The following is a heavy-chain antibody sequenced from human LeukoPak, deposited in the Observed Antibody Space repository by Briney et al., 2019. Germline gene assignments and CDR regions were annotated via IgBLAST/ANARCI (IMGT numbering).Heavy chain of an antibody. D-gene: IGHD3-22*01. Sequence: GGSLRHSCAASGFTLGSYMMSWVRQAPAKGLEWVSTITSGGSIYYADSVRGRFTISRDNSKNTLYLQMNSLRAEDTAVYYCAKRPYYDSSGYPFEYWGQGTLVTVSS. CDR1: GFTLGSYM. CDR2: ITSGGSI. V-gene: IGHV3-23*01. CDR3: AKRPYYDSSGYPFEY. J-gene: IGHJ4*02.